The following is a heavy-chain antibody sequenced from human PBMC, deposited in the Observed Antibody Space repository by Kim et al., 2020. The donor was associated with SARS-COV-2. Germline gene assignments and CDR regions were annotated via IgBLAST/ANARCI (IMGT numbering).Heavy chain of an antibody. J-gene: IGHJ4*02. CDR2: INTGNGDT. Sequence: ASVKVSCKASGYIFTNNGVHWVRQALGQRLEWMGWINTGNGDTKYSHKFQDRVTITRDTSATTAYMELSRLKSEDTALYYCARGSRWLQTYYFDSWGQGTLVTVSS. CDR1: GYIFTNNG. CDR3: ARGSRWLQTYYFDS. V-gene: IGHV1-3*04. D-gene: IGHD5-12*01.